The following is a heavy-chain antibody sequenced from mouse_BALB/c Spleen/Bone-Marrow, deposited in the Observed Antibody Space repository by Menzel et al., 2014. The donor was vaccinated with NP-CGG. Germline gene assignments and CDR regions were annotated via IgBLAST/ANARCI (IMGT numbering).Heavy chain of an antibody. CDR1: GYTFTSYY. J-gene: IGHJ4*01. D-gene: IGHD5-1*01. V-gene: IGHV1S81*02. CDR3: TRLPH. CDR2: INPSNGGT. Sequence: QVQLQQSGAELVKPGASVKLSCKASGYTFTSYYMYWVKQRPGQGLEWIGEINPSNGGTNFNEKFKSRATLTVDKSSSTGYMQLSSLTSEDSAVYYCTRLPHWGQGTSVTVSS.